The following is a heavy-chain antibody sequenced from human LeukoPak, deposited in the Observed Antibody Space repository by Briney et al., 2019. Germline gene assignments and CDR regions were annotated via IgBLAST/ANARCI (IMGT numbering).Heavy chain of an antibody. D-gene: IGHD1-14*01. V-gene: IGHV3-23*01. J-gene: IGHJ4*02. CDR3: AKDSNRRGSSYFDY. Sequence: PGGSLRLSCAASGFTFSSYAMSWVRQAPGKGLEWVSAISGSGGSTYYADSVKGRFTISRDNSKNTLCLQMNSLRAEDTAVYYCAKDSNRRGSSYFDYWGQGTLVTVSS. CDR1: GFTFSSYA. CDR2: ISGSGGST.